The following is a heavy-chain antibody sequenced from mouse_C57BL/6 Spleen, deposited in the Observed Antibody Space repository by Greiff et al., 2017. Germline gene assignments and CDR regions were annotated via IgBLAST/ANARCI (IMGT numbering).Heavy chain of an antibody. CDR3: ARTYYDYDGYFDV. J-gene: IGHJ1*03. CDR2: IYPGDGDT. CDR1: GYAFSSYW. Sequence: VKLQESGAELVKPGASVKISCKASGYAFSSYWMNWVKQRPGKGLEWIGQIYPGDGDTNYNGKFKGKATLTADKSSSTAYMQLSSLTSEDSAVYFCARTYYDYDGYFDVWGTGTTVTVSS. V-gene: IGHV1-80*01. D-gene: IGHD2-4*01.